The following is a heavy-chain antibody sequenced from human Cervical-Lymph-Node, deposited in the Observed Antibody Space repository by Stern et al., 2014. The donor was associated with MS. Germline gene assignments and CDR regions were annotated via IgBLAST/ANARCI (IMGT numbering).Heavy chain of an antibody. Sequence: QVQLQESGPGPVKPSQTLSLTCTVSGGSITSASYYWSWIRQPAGKGLEWIGRIYASGRTNYNPSLSSRVTISVDTSKNQFSLKLSSVTAADAAVYYCARLARWEELSGGAFDIWGQGTTVSVSS. J-gene: IGHJ3*02. CDR2: IYASGRT. CDR3: ARLARWEELSGGAFDI. V-gene: IGHV4-61*02. CDR1: GGSITSASYY. D-gene: IGHD1-26*01.